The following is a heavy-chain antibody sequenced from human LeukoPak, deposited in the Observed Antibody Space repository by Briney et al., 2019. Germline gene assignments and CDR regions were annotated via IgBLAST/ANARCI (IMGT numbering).Heavy chain of an antibody. V-gene: IGHV3-30*18. CDR2: MSYDGNNK. Sequence: GRSLRLSCAASGFTLSSYAMHWVRQAPGKGLKWVAVMSYDGNNKYYADAVKGRFTISRDNSKNTLYLQMNSLRAEDTAVYYCAKDGFGHSYGYAYFDYWGQGTLVTVSS. CDR1: GFTLSSYA. CDR3: AKDGFGHSYGYAYFDY. D-gene: IGHD5-18*01. J-gene: IGHJ4*02.